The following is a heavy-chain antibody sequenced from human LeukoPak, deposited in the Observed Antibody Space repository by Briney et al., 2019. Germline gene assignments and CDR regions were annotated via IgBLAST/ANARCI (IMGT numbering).Heavy chain of an antibody. Sequence: ASVKVSCKASGYIFTDYYVHWVRQAPGQGLEWMGWINSNTGGTNYVQKFQGRVTMTRDTSISTLYMELSRLRSDDTAVYYCARDLGITCISTSRPPDYWGQGTLVTVSS. D-gene: IGHD2-2*01. CDR1: GYIFTDYY. CDR3: ARDLGITCISTSRPPDY. J-gene: IGHJ4*02. CDR2: INSNTGGT. V-gene: IGHV1-2*02.